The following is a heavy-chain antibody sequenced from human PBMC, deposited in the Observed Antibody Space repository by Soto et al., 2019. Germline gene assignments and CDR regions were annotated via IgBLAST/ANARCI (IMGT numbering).Heavy chain of an antibody. Sequence: LXSAIYGGHFSGDYWIWIRPHPGKGLGWIGEINHSGSTNYNPSLNIRVTISVDTSKNQFSLKLSSVTAADTAVYYCARGRGSSTLYYYYGMDVWGQGTTVTVSS. V-gene: IGHV4-34*01. CDR3: ARGRGSSTLYYYYGMDV. CDR1: GGHFSGDY. CDR2: INHSGST. D-gene: IGHD2-2*01. J-gene: IGHJ6*02.